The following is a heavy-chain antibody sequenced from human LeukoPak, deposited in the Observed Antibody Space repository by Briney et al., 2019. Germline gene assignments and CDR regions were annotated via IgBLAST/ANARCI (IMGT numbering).Heavy chain of an antibody. CDR3: ASSDYYDSSGPDY. V-gene: IGHV1-2*02. Sequence: GASVKVSCKASGYTFTGYYMHWVRQAPRQGLEWMGWINPNSGGTNYAQKFQGRVTMTRDTSISTAYMELSRLRSDDTAVYYCASSDYYDSSGPDYWGQGSLVTVSS. J-gene: IGHJ4*02. D-gene: IGHD3-22*01. CDR1: GYTFTGYY. CDR2: INPNSGGT.